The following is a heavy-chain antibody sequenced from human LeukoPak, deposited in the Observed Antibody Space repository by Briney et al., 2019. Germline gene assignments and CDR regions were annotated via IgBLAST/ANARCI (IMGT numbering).Heavy chain of an antibody. CDR3: AQSLGASTWFGNWFDP. J-gene: IGHJ5*02. CDR2: IYYSGRT. D-gene: IGHD3-10*01. CDR1: GVSISSTSYC. Sequence: SETLSLTCTVSGVSISSTSYCWGWIRQPPGKGLEWIGSIYYSGRTYYNPSLKSRLTISVDTPKNQFSLKLSSVTAADTAVYYCAQSLGASTWFGNWFDPWGQGTLVTVSS. V-gene: IGHV4-39*01.